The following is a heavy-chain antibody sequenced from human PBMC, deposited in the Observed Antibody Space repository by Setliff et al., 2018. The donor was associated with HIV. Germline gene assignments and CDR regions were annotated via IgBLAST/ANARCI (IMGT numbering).Heavy chain of an antibody. CDR2: INPNSGGT. CDR3: ARETDWDGGFDY. J-gene: IGHJ4*02. D-gene: IGHD1-1*01. V-gene: IGHV1-2*06. Sequence: ASVKVSCKASGYTFTDNYMHWVRQAPGQGLEWMGRINPNSGGTNYAQKFQGRVTMTRDTSASTAYMELSSLRSEDTAVYYCARETDWDGGFDYWGQGTLVTVS. CDR1: GYTFTDNY.